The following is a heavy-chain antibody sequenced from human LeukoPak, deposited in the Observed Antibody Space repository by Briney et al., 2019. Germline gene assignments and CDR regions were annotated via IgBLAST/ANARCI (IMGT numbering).Heavy chain of an antibody. V-gene: IGHV3-23*01. CDR3: AKVGYCSSTSCYGFDY. D-gene: IGHD2-2*01. J-gene: IGHJ4*02. Sequence: GGSLRLSCAASGFTFSSYAMSWVRQAPGQGLEWVSAISGSGGSTYYADSVKGRFTISRDNSKNTLYLQMNSLRAEDTAVYYCAKVGYCSSTSCYGFDYWGQGTLVTVSS. CDR1: GFTFSSYA. CDR2: ISGSGGST.